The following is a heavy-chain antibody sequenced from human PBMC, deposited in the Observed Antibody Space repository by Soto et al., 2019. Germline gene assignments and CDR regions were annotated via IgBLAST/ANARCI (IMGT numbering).Heavy chain of an antibody. CDR2: ISFDGSKT. CDR3: ARDNNGWSLDY. V-gene: IGHV3-30-3*01. Sequence: QVQLVESGGGVVQPGRSLRLSCAASGFTFGNYDMHWVRQAPGKGLEWVTLISFDGSKTYYADSVKGRFTISRDNSKNTLFLQINSLRTEDTAVYYCARDNNGWSLDYWGQGTLVTVSS. D-gene: IGHD6-19*01. J-gene: IGHJ4*02. CDR1: GFTFGNYD.